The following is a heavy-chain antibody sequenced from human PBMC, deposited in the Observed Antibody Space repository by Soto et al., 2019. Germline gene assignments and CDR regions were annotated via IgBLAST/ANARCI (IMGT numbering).Heavy chain of an antibody. V-gene: IGHV4-59*08. CDR1: GGSISPYY. CDR3: ARLIRDASGSYRLDY. J-gene: IGHJ4*02. Sequence: SETLSLTCTASGGSISPYYWSWIRQPPGEGMEWLGYIYYSGYTNYNPSLKSRLTISVDTSKNQFSLRLSSVTAADTAVYFCARLIRDASGSYRLDYWGRGHPGHRLL. CDR2: IYYSGYT. D-gene: IGHD3-10*01.